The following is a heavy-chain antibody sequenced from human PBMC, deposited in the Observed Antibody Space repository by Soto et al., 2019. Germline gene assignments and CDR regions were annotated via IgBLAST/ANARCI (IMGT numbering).Heavy chain of an antibody. J-gene: IGHJ3*02. D-gene: IGHD3-22*01. CDR3: GRRDSSGYYHDAFDI. V-gene: IGHV4-31*03. Sequence: SETLSLTCTVSGGSISSDGYYWSWIRQHPGKGLEWIGYIYYSGSTYYNPSLKSRVTISVDTSKNQFSLKLSSVTAADTAVYYCGRRDSSGYYHDAFDIWGQGTMVTV. CDR1: GGSISSDGYY. CDR2: IYYSGST.